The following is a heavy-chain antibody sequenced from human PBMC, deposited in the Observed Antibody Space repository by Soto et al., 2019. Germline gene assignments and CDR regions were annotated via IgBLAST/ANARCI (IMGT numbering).Heavy chain of an antibody. D-gene: IGHD3-22*01. CDR2: INNDGTST. CDR1: GFTFNNFW. V-gene: IGHV3-74*01. Sequence: GGSLRLSCAASGFTFNNFWMHWVRQVPGTGLVWVSLINNDGTSTDYADSVEGRFTISRDNAKNTLYLQMNSLRAEDTAVYYCARASNPSLYDSSGYYHVTAFDIWGQGTVVTVSS. J-gene: IGHJ3*02. CDR3: ARASNPSLYDSSGYYHVTAFDI.